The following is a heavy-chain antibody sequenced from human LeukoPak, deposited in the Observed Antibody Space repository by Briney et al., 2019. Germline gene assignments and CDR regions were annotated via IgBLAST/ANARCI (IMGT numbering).Heavy chain of an antibody. V-gene: IGHV3-15*01. D-gene: IGHD3-9*01. Sequence: GGSLRLSCAASGFTFSNAWMTWVRQAPGKGLEWVGRIIRKTDGGTPDYAAPVAGRFTISRDDSKNTLYLQMNSLKIEDTAVYYCTTDSDILTGYYRGAFDIWGQGTMVTVSP. CDR1: GFTFSNAW. CDR3: TTDSDILTGYYRGAFDI. CDR2: IIRKTDGGTP. J-gene: IGHJ3*02.